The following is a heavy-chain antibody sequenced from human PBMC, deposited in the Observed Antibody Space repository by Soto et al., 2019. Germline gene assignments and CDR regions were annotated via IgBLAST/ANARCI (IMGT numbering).Heavy chain of an antibody. D-gene: IGHD6-6*01. CDR3: ARAKGYSSSRWFDP. CDR1: GGSFSGYY. Sequence: PSETLSLTCAVYGGSFSGYYWSWIRQPPGKGLEWIGEINHSGSTNYNPSLKSRVTISVDTSKNQFSLKLSSVTAADTAVYYCARAKGYSSSRWFDPWGQGTLVTVSS. J-gene: IGHJ5*02. CDR2: INHSGST. V-gene: IGHV4-34*01.